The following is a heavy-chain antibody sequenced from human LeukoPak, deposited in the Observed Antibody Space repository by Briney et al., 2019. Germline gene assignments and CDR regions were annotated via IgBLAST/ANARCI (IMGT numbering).Heavy chain of an antibody. Sequence: SETLSLTCTVSGGSISSGSYYWSWIRQPPGKGLEWIAYIYYSGTTNYNPSLKSRVTISLDTSKNQFSLKLSSVTAADTAVYYCARAPASRTFDYWGQGTLVTVSS. CDR2: IYYSGTT. CDR1: GGSISSGSYY. V-gene: IGHV4-61*01. CDR3: ARAPASRTFDY. J-gene: IGHJ4*02. D-gene: IGHD6-13*01.